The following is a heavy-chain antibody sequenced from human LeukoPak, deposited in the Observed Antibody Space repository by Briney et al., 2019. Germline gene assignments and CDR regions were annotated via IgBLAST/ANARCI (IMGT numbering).Heavy chain of an antibody. D-gene: IGHD1-26*01. J-gene: IGHJ4*02. CDR3: VLAVDY. CDR1: GFTFSSYT. CDR2: IGSGSSSL. V-gene: IGHV3-21*06. Sequence: GGSLRLSCVASGFTFSSYTMNWVRQAPGKGLEWVSSIGSGSSSLYYADSVKGRLTISRDNAKNLLYLQMNSLRAEDTAVYYCVLAVDYWGQGTLVTVSS.